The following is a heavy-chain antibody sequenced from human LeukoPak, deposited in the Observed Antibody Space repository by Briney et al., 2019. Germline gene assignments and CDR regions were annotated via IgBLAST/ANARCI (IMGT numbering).Heavy chain of an antibody. V-gene: IGHV3-74*01. Sequence: GGSLRLSCAASGLTFRSHWMHWVRQAPGKGLVWVSRITNDGSSTTYADSVEGRFTISRDNAKNMLYVQVNGLKAEDTAVYYCATQQGWDPAYWGQGTLVTVSS. CDR1: GLTFRSHW. CDR3: ATQQGWDPAY. D-gene: IGHD1-26*01. CDR2: ITNDGSST. J-gene: IGHJ4*02.